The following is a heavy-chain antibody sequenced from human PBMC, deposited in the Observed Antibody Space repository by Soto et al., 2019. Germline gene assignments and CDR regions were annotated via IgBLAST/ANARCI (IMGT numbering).Heavy chain of an antibody. CDR3: ARGGPYDFWSENYYYGMDV. CDR2: IIPIFGTA. J-gene: IGHJ6*02. CDR1: GGTFSSYA. D-gene: IGHD3-3*01. Sequence: GASVKVSCKASGGTFSSYAISWVRQAPGQGLEWMGGIIPIFGTANYAQKFQGGVTITADESTSTAYMELSSLRSEDTAVYYCARGGPYDFWSENYYYGMDVWGQGTTVTVS. V-gene: IGHV1-69*13.